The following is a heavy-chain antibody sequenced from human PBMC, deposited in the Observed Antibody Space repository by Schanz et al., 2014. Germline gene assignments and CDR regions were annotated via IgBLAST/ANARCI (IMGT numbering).Heavy chain of an antibody. CDR1: GFTFSSNS. CDR2: IGSSSSRI. V-gene: IGHV3-48*04. CDR3: ARGRVLES. Sequence: EVQLLESGGGLVEPGGSLRLSCAASGFTFSSNSMNWVRQAPGKGLEWISYIGSSSSRIDHADSVKGRFTISRDSAENSLFLQMNSLRPEDTAVYYCARGRVLESWGQGTLVTVSS. J-gene: IGHJ5*02. D-gene: IGHD1-1*01.